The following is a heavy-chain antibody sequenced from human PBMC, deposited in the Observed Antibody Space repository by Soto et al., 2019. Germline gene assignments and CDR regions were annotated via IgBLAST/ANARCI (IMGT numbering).Heavy chain of an antibody. CDR2: ISYDGSDK. CDR1: GFTFSSYA. CDR3: ARGGTVPPFNSYFDY. V-gene: IGHV3-30-3*01. Sequence: GGSLRLSCADSGFTFSSYAMHWVRQAPGKGLEWVAVISYDGSDKYYADSVKGRFTISRDNAKNTLYLQMNSLRAEDTAVYYCARGGTVPPFNSYFDYWGQGTLVTVSS. D-gene: IGHD1-1*01. J-gene: IGHJ4*02.